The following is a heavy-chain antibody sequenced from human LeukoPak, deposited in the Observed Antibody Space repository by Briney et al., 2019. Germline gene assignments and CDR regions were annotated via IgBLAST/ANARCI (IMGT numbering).Heavy chain of an antibody. V-gene: IGHV3-53*01. J-gene: IGHJ4*02. CDR1: GFSVSSNY. CDR2: IYGGGNT. CDR3: ARGRWSSSGYQDY. Sequence: GGSLRLSCAASGFSVSSNYMTWVRQAPGKGLECVSVIYGGGNTYYADSVGGRFTISRDNSKNTLYLQMNSLRVEDTATYYCARGRWSSSGYQDYWGRGTLVTVSS. D-gene: IGHD3-22*01.